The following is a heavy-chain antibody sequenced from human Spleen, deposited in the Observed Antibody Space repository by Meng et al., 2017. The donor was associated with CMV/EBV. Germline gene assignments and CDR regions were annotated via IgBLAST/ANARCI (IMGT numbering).Heavy chain of an antibody. D-gene: IGHD3-10*01. V-gene: IGHV3-30*04. CDR2: ISYDGNNK. J-gene: IGHJ4*02. Sequence: SCAASGLTFSTYAMQWVRQAPGKGLEWLTIISYDGNNKYYADSVRGRFTVSRDNSKNTLYLQMSSLRAEDTAVYYCAREIVAGEDYWGQGTLVTVSS. CDR1: GLTFSTYA. CDR3: AREIVAGEDY.